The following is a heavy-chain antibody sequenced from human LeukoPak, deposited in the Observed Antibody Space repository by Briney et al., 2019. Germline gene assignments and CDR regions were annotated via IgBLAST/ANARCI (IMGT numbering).Heavy chain of an antibody. V-gene: IGHV3-21*01. CDR1: GFIFSDYG. CDR2: ISSSSSYI. J-gene: IGHJ4*02. CDR3: ARHSDYDILTGPNDY. D-gene: IGHD3-9*01. Sequence: GGSLRLSCAASGFIFSDYGMSWVRQAPGKGLEWVSSISSSSSYIYYADSVKGRFTISRDNAKNSLYLQMNSLRAEDTAVYYCARHSDYDILTGPNDYWGQGTLVTVSS.